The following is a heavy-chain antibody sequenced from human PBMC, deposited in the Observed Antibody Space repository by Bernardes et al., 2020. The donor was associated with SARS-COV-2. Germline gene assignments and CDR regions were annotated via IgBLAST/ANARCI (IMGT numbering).Heavy chain of an antibody. D-gene: IGHD3-3*01. CDR1: GFTFSSYG. CDR2: IWYDGSNK. J-gene: IGHJ4*02. Sequence: VGSLRLSCASSGFTFSSYGMHWVRQAPGTGLEWVAVIWYDGSNKYYADSVKGRFTISRATSTHPLYLQMNSLRAEDTAVYYGARDGGVGYGDLDDWGQGTLVTGSS. V-gene: IGHV3-33*01. CDR3: ARDGGVGYGDLDD.